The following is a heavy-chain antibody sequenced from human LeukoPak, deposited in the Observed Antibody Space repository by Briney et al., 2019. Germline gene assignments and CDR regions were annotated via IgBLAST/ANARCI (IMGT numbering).Heavy chain of an antibody. CDR3: ARDSLSYSSSWYDLGY. D-gene: IGHD6-13*01. CDR1: GGTFSSYA. Sequence: GASVKVSCKXSGGTFSSYAISWVRQAPGQGLEWMGRIIPIFGTANYAQKFQGRVTITTDESTSTAYMELSSLRSEDTAVYYCARDSLSYSSSWYDLGYWGQGTLVTVSS. J-gene: IGHJ4*02. CDR2: IIPIFGTA. V-gene: IGHV1-69*05.